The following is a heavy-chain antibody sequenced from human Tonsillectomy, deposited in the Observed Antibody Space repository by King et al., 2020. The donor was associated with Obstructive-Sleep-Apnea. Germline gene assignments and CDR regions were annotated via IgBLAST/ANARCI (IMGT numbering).Heavy chain of an antibody. D-gene: IGHD3-22*01. CDR3: AKGPNYYDSSGLYYFDY. J-gene: IGHJ4*02. V-gene: IGHV3-9*01. CDR2: ISWNSGSI. Sequence: VQLVESGGGLVQPGRSLRLSCAASGFIFDDYAMHWVRQAPGKGLEWVSGISWNSGSIGDADSVRGRFTISRDNAKNSPYLQMNSLRAEDTALYYCAKGPNYYDSSGLYYFDYWGQGTLVTVSS. CDR1: GFIFDDYA.